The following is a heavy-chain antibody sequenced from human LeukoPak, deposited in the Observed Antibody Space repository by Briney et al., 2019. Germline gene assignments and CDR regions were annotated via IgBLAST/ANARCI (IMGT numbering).Heavy chain of an antibody. CDR2: IFGSGSS. D-gene: IGHD1-26*01. CDR3: AREKDTGSNHEKIRYDI. V-gene: IGHV4-59*01. J-gene: IGHJ3*02. Sequence: PSETLSLTCTVSGGSTRDYYWSWIRQPPGKGLEWIGWIFGSGSSNYNPSLKSRLTISVDTSKNQFSVKLTSATAADTAVYYCAREKDTGSNHEKIRYDIWGQGTMVTVSS. CDR1: GGSTRDYY.